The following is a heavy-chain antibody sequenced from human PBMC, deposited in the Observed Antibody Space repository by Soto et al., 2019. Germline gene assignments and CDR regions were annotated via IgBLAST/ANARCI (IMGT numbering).Heavy chain of an antibody. CDR3: AKDIFWVAVGRLAMGCFDY. CDR2: ISWNSGSI. CDR1: GFTFDDYA. V-gene: IGHV3-9*01. Sequence: EVQLVESGGGLVQPGRSLRLSCAASGFTFDDYAMHWVRQAPGKGLEWVSGISWNSGSIGYADSVKGRFTISRDNAKNSLYLQMNSLRAEDTALYHCAKDIFWVAVGRLAMGCFDYWGQGTLVTVSS. J-gene: IGHJ4*02. D-gene: IGHD6-19*01.